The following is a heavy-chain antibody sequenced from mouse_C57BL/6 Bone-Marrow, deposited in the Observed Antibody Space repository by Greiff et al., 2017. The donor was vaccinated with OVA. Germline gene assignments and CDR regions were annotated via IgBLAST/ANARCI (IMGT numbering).Heavy chain of an antibody. V-gene: IGHV1-55*01. D-gene: IGHD1-1*01. CDR1: GYTFTSYW. CDR2: IYPGSGST. J-gene: IGHJ2*01. CDR3: ASSYYCSSYFDY. Sequence: QVQLQQPGAELVKPGASVKMSCKASGYTFTSYWITWVKQRPGQGLEWIGDIYPGSGSTNYNEKFKSKATLTVDTSSSTAYMQLSSLTSEDSAVYYCASSYYCSSYFDYWGQGTTLTVSS.